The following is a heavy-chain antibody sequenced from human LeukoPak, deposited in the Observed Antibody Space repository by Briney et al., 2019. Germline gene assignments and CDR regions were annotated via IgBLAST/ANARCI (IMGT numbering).Heavy chain of an antibody. CDR3: ARHVRGSYKFFDY. J-gene: IGHJ4*02. CDR1: GGSISSYY. D-gene: IGHD1-26*01. Sequence: SETLSLTCTVSGGSISSYYWSWIRQPPGKGLEWIGYIYYSGSTNYNPSLKSRVTISVDTSENQFSLKLSSVTAADTAVYYCARHVRGSYKFFDYWGQGTLVTVSS. V-gene: IGHV4-59*08. CDR2: IYYSGST.